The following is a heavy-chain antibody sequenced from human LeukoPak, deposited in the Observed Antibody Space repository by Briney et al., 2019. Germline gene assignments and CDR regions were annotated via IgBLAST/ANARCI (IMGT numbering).Heavy chain of an antibody. V-gene: IGHV3-23*01. D-gene: IGHD5-24*01. CDR1: GFTFGSYA. Sequence: GGSLRLSCAASGFTFGSYAMSWLRQAPGKGLEWVSAISGSGGSTDYADSVKGRFTISRDNSKITLFLQMNSLRAEDTAVYYCARDNNFYYFDYWGQGTLVTVSS. CDR3: ARDNNFYYFDY. J-gene: IGHJ4*02. CDR2: ISGSGGST.